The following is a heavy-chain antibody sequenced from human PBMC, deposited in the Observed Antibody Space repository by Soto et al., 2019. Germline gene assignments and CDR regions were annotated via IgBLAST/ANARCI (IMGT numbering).Heavy chain of an antibody. V-gene: IGHV3-74*01. Sequence: PGGSLRLSCVTSGFTFSDYWMHWVRQGPGKGPEWLSRLNSAGSTIDYADSVKGRFTISRDNAKNTVYLQMNSLRVDETAVYYCARDSEGDGDYNLDVWGQGATVTVSS. CDR1: GFTFSDYW. CDR3: ARDSEGDGDYNLDV. J-gene: IGHJ6*01. CDR2: LNSAGSTI. D-gene: IGHD4-17*01.